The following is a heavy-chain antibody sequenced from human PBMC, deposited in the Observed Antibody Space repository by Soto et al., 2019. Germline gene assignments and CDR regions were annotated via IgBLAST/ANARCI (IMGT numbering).Heavy chain of an antibody. V-gene: IGHV3-23*01. CDR3: ARRAFGSSRSFDI. CDR2: ISDSGGLT. Sequence: VQLLESGGDLVHPGGSLRLSCAASGFAFSSHPMSWVRQAPERGLEWVSGISDSGGLTYNADSVKGRFTISRDNSKKTLYLQMNSLRAEDTALYYCARRAFGSSRSFDIWGQGTRVTVSS. CDR1: GFAFSSHP. D-gene: IGHD6-6*01. J-gene: IGHJ3*02.